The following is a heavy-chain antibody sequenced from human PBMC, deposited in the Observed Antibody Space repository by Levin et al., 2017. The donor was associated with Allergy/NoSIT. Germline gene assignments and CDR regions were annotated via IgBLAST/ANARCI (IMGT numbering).Heavy chain of an antibody. Sequence: LSLTCAASGFTFSSSAMHWVRQAPGKGLEWVAVISYDGSRKYYGDFVKGRFTVSRDNFMNTLYLQLNSLRPEDTAVYYCARISGDCSSTSCYDYLDHWGQGTLVTVSS. D-gene: IGHD2-2*01. CDR2: ISYDGSRK. CDR1: GFTFSSSA. CDR3: ARISGDCSSTSCYDYLDH. V-gene: IGHV3-30-3*01. J-gene: IGHJ4*02.